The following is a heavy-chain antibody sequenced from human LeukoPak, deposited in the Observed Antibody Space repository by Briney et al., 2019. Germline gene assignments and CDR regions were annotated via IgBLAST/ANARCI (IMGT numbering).Heavy chain of an antibody. CDR1: GYTFTGYY. J-gene: IGHJ2*01. D-gene: IGHD3-22*01. CDR3: ARDLGYYYDPHWYFDL. CDR2: INPNSGGT. V-gene: IGHV1-2*02. Sequence: ASVKVSCKASGYTFTGYYMHWVRQAPGRGLEWMGWINPNSGGTNYAQKFQGRVTMTRDTSISTAYMELSRLRSDDTAVYYCARDLGYYYDPHWYFDLWGRGTLVTVSS.